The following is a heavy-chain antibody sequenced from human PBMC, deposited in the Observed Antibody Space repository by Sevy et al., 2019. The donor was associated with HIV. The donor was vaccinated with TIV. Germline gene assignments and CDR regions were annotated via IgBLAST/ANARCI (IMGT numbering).Heavy chain of an antibody. J-gene: IGHJ5*02. D-gene: IGHD3-3*01. V-gene: IGHV3-15*07. CDR1: GFTFSNAA. CDR3: TTALSLDYDFWTGSFTLDWFDP. Sequence: GGSLRLSCAASGFTFSNAAMNWVRQAPGKGLEWVGRIKRKTDGGTTDYAAPVKGRFTISRDDLKNMVSVQMNGLKTDDTAVYYCTTALSLDYDFWTGSFTLDWFDPWGQGTLVTVSS. CDR2: IKRKTDGGTT.